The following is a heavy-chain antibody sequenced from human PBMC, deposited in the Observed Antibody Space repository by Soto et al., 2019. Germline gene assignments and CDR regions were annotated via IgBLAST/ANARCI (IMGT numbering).Heavy chain of an antibody. Sequence: QVQLQQWGAGLLKPAQTPSLTCATYGESFSGHYWSWLRQPPGKGLEWIGEINHSGTTNYNSSLKSRVSIELDTSKKQFSLRLTSVTVADTAVYFCATATVTSFWFDSWGQGTLVTVSS. V-gene: IGHV4-34*01. D-gene: IGHD2-21*02. J-gene: IGHJ5*01. CDR3: ATATVTSFWFDS. CDR1: GESFSGHY. CDR2: INHSGTT.